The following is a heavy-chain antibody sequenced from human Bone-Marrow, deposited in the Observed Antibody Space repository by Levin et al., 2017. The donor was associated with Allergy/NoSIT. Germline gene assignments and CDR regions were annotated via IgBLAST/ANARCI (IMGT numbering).Heavy chain of an antibody. CDR3: ARDGAGNCSSTSCYMWMYYYYYGMDV. V-gene: IGHV3-33*01. J-gene: IGHJ6*02. Sequence: PGGSLRLSCAASGFTFSSYGMHWVRQAPGKGLEWVAVIWYDGSNKYYADSVKGRFTISRDNSKNTLYLQMNSLRAEDTAVYYCARDGAGNCSSTSCYMWMYYYYYGMDVWGQGTTVTVSS. D-gene: IGHD2-2*02. CDR2: IWYDGSNK. CDR1: GFTFSSYG.